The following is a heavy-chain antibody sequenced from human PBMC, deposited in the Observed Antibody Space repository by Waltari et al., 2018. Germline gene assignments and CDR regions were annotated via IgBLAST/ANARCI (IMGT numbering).Heavy chain of an antibody. CDR1: CGSISSYY. J-gene: IGHJ3*02. CDR3: ANGGGYVDYAFDI. D-gene: IGHD5-12*01. V-gene: IGHV4-59*01. CDR2: IYYSGST. Sequence: QVQLQESGPGLVKPSETLSLTCTVSCGSISSYYWSWIRQPPGKGLEWIGYIYYSGSTNYNPSLKSRVTISVYTSKNQFSLKLSSVTAADTAVYYCANGGGYVDYAFDIWGQGTMVTVSS.